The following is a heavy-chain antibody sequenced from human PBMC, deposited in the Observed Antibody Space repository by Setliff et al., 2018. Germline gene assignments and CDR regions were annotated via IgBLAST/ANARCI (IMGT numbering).Heavy chain of an antibody. Sequence: SETLSLTCTVSADSFTSSRYYWGWIRQAPGSGLEWIGSIPYSGTPYYNASVESRVTISIDTSRNQFSLELRSVTVADTATYYCVRPGGTTVVARHFDYWGAGILVTVSS. CDR2: IPYSGTP. CDR3: VRPGGTTVVARHFDY. CDR1: ADSFTSSRYY. J-gene: IGHJ4*01. V-gene: IGHV4-39*01. D-gene: IGHD2-15*01.